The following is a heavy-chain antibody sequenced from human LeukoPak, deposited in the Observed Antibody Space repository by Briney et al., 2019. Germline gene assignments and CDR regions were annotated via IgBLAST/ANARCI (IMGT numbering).Heavy chain of an antibody. CDR1: GYTFTSYY. V-gene: IGHV1-46*01. D-gene: IGHD3-22*01. CDR3: ARKVSEYYYDSSGYSKSHYYFDY. Sequence: GASVKVSCKASGYTFTSYYMHWVRQAPGQGLEWMGIINPSGGSTSYAQKFQGRVTMTRDTSTSTVYMELSSLRSEDTAVYYCARKVSEYYYDSSGYSKSHYYFDYWGQGTLVTVSS. J-gene: IGHJ4*02. CDR2: INPSGGST.